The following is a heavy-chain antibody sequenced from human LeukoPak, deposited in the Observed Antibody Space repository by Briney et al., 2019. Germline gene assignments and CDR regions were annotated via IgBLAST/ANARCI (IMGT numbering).Heavy chain of an antibody. CDR3: TRSPRDGYHDAFDI. J-gene: IGHJ3*02. Sequence: GESLKISCKGSGYTFTTYRIAWVRQMPGEGLEWMGIIYPGVSETRYSPSFQGQVTISADKSITTAYLQWGSLKASDTAVYYCTRSPRDGYHDAFDIWGQGTMVTVFS. D-gene: IGHD5-24*01. V-gene: IGHV5-51*01. CDR2: IYPGVSET. CDR1: GYTFTTYR.